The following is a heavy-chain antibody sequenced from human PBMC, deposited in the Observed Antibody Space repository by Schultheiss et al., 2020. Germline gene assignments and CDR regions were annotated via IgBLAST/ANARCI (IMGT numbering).Heavy chain of an antibody. D-gene: IGHD3-3*01. CDR2: ISAYNGNT. J-gene: IGHJ5*02. V-gene: IGHV1-18*01. Sequence: GESLKIACKASGYTFTSYGISWVRQAPGQGLEWMGWISAYNGNTNYAQKLQGRVTMTTDTSTSTAYMELRSLRSDDTAVYYCARGGRLLTYYDFWSGGNRPGVGWFDPWGQGTLVTVSS. CDR1: GYTFTSYG. CDR3: ARGGRLLTYYDFWSGGNRPGVGWFDP.